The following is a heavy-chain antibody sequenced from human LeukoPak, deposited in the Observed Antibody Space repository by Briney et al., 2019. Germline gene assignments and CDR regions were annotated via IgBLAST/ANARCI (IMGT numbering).Heavy chain of an antibody. D-gene: IGHD4-11*01. Sequence: TGGSLRLSCAASGFTFSSYWMSWVRQTPGKGLEWVANIKQDGTEKYYVDSVKGRFIISRDNAKNSLYLEMNSLRAEDTAVYYCARGTTVHRCWGQGILVTVSS. J-gene: IGHJ4*02. V-gene: IGHV3-7*01. CDR3: ARGTTVHRC. CDR2: IKQDGTEK. CDR1: GFTFSSYW.